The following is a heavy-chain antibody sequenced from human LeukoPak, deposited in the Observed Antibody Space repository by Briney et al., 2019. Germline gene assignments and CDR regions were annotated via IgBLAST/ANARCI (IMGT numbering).Heavy chain of an antibody. Sequence: SGGSLRLSCAASGFTFDDYAMHWVRQAPGKGLEWVSLISWDGGSTYYADSVKGRFTISRDNSKNSLYLQMNSLRAEDMALYYCAKDSSIAARPDWYFDLWGRGTLVTVSS. D-gene: IGHD6-6*01. J-gene: IGHJ2*01. CDR1: GFTFDDYA. V-gene: IGHV3-43D*03. CDR2: ISWDGGST. CDR3: AKDSSIAARPDWYFDL.